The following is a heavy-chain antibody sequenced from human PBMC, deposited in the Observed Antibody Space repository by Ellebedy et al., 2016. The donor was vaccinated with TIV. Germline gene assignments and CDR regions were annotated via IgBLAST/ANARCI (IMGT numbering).Heavy chain of an antibody. CDR2: ISWNSGTT. D-gene: IGHD6-6*01. CDR1: GFIFDYYA. J-gene: IGHJ4*02. V-gene: IGHV3-9*01. CDR3: ARDLRITARDYYLDY. Sequence: SLKISXAASGFIFDYYAMHWVRQAPGKGLEWVSGISWNSGTTDYADFVKGRFTISRDNAKNYLYLQMNRLRADDTAFYYCARDLRITARDYYLDYWGQGTLVTVSS.